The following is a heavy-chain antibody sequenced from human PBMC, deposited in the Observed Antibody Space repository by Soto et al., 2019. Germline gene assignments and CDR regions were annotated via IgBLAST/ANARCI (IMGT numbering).Heavy chain of an antibody. CDR2: IYYSGST. Sequence: SETLSLTCTVSGGSISSGGYYWSWIRQHPGKGLEWIGYIYYSGSTYYNPSLKSRVTISVDTSKNQFSLKLSSVTAADTAVYYCARDQVRRHYYYGRDVWGQGTTGTVS. J-gene: IGHJ6*02. CDR3: ARDQVRRHYYYGRDV. D-gene: IGHD3-10*01. V-gene: IGHV4-31*03. CDR1: GGSISSGGYY.